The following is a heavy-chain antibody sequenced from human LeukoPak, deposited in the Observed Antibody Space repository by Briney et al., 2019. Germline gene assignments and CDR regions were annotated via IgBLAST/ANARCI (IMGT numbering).Heavy chain of an antibody. Sequence: PAGSLRLSCAASGFTFSNYAMSWVRQAPGKGLEWVSAITGSGGGTYYADSVKGRFTISRDNSKNTLYLQMNSLRAEDTAVYYCARDRSGPFDYWGQGTLVTVSS. CDR2: ITGSGGGT. J-gene: IGHJ4*02. CDR1: GFTFSNYA. CDR3: ARDRSGPFDY. V-gene: IGHV3-23*01. D-gene: IGHD3-3*01.